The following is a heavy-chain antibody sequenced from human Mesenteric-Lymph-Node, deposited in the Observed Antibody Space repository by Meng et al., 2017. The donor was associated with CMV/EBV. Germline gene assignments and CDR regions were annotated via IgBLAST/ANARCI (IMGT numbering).Heavy chain of an antibody. CDR2: IESSGDTI. D-gene: IGHD5-18*01. J-gene: IGHJ4*02. Sequence: GESLKISCAASGFTFSNYEMNWVRQAPGKGLEWVSCIESSGDTIYYADSVKGRFTISRDNAQKSLFLQMDSPRAEDTGVYYCVREYSYGSRQFDYWGQGTLVTVSS. CDR3: VREYSYGSRQFDY. CDR1: GFTFSNYE. V-gene: IGHV3-48*03.